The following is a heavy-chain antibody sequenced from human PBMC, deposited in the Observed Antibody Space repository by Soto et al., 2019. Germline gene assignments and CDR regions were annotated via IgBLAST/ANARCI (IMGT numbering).Heavy chain of an antibody. Sequence: ASVKVSCKASGYTFTDYYMHWVRQAPGQGLDWMGWINPNSGGTIYAQRFQGRVTMTRDTSISTAYMVLTSLRSDDTAVYYCARDSHYDILTGYSRNAFDMWGRGTVVTVSS. CDR3: ARDSHYDILTGYSRNAFDM. CDR2: INPNSGGT. V-gene: IGHV1-2*02. D-gene: IGHD3-9*01. CDR1: GYTFTDYY. J-gene: IGHJ3*02.